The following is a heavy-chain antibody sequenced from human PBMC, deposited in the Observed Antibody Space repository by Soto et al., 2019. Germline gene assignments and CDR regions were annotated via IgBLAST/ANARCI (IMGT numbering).Heavy chain of an antibody. Sequence: SSETLSLTCNVSGGSIDRSNYYWDWLRQPPGKGLEWIGTTYYNGNAYYNPSLKSRVSMSVDTSKNQFSLKLVSVTAADTAVYYCARLRDPYYDYVWGSYRYSVFDPWGQGTLVTVSS. CDR2: TYYNGNA. V-gene: IGHV4-39*01. D-gene: IGHD3-16*02. J-gene: IGHJ5*02. CDR3: ARLRDPYYDYVWGSYRYSVFDP. CDR1: GGSIDRSNYY.